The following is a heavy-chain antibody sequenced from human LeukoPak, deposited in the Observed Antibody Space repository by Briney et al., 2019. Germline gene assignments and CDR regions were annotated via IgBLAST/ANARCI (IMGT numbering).Heavy chain of an antibody. CDR1: GGFISSYY. CDR3: ARAQDGYFDY. D-gene: IGHD5-24*01. J-gene: IGHJ4*02. V-gene: IGHV4-59*06. Sequence: SETLSLTCTVPGGFISSYYWSWIRQPPGRGREWIGYIYYSGSTYYNPSLKSRVTISVDTSKNQFSLKLSSVTAADTAVYYCARAQDGYFDYWGQGTLVTVSS. CDR2: IYYSGST.